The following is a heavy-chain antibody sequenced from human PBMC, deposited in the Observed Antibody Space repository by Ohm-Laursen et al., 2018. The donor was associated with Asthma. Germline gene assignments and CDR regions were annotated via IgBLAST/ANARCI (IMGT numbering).Heavy chain of an antibody. CDR1: GGSISSGGYS. J-gene: IGHJ6*02. CDR3: ARGDGGNFYYYGMDV. V-gene: IGHV4-30-2*01. Sequence: SDTLSLTCDVSGGSISSGGYSWSWIRQPPGKGLEWIGYIYESGSTYYNPSLKSRVTISVDTSKNQFSLKLSSVTAADTAVYYCARGDGGNFYYYGMDVWGQGTTVTVSS. CDR2: IYESGST. D-gene: IGHD4-23*01.